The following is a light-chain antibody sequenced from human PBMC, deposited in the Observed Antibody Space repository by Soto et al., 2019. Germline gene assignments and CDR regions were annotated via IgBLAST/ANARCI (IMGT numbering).Light chain of an antibody. J-gene: IGLJ1*01. CDR1: SIDVGGYNY. V-gene: IGLV2-14*01. CDR2: DVS. CDR3: SSYTASSTRV. Sequence: QSALTQPASVSGSPGQSITISCTGTSIDVGGYNYVSWYQQHPGKAPKLMLFDVSHRPLGVSNRFSASKSGNTAPLTISGLQPDDEDDYYCSSYTASSTRVFGTGTKVTVL.